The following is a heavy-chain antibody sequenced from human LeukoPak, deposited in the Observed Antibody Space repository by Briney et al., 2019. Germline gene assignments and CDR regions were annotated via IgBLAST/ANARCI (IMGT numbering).Heavy chain of an antibody. CDR1: GYTLTELS. V-gene: IGHV1-24*01. CDR3: ARGGEQLGYCTNGVCYGSYYYYYMDV. D-gene: IGHD2-8*01. J-gene: IGHJ6*03. Sequence: ASVKVSCKVSGYTLTELSMHWVRQAPGKGLEWMGGFDPEDGETIYAQKFQGRVTMTEDTSTDTAYMELSSLRSEDTAVYYCARGGEQLGYCTNGVCYGSYYYYYMDVWGKGTTVTVSS. CDR2: FDPEDGET.